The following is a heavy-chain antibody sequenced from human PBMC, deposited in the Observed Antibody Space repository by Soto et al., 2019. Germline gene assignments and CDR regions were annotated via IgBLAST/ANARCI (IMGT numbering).Heavy chain of an antibody. CDR2: IWYDGSNK. V-gene: IGHV3-33*01. D-gene: IGHD5-12*01. CDR1: GFTFSSYG. CDR3: AREPGRDGYNIGPGDY. Sequence: QVQLVESGGGVVQPGRSLRLSCAASGFTFSSYGMHWVRQAPGKGLEWVAVIWYDGSNKYYADSVKGRFTISRDNSKNTLYLQMNSLRAEDTAVYYCAREPGRDGYNIGPGDYWGQGTLVTVSS. J-gene: IGHJ4*02.